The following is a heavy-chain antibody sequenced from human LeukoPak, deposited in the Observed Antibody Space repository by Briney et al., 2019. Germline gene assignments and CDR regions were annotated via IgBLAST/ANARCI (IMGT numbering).Heavy chain of an antibody. J-gene: IGHJ4*02. CDR1: GYTFTSYD. V-gene: IGHV1-8*03. D-gene: IGHD2-8*01. CDR2: MNPNSGNT. Sequence: ASVKVSCKASGYTFTSYDINWVRQATGQGLEWMGWMNPNSGNTGYAQKFQGRVTITRNTSISTAYMDLSSLSSEDTAVYYCARGVPLGYCTYGVCYPPYYFDYWGQGTLVTASS. CDR3: ARGVPLGYCTYGVCYPPYYFDY.